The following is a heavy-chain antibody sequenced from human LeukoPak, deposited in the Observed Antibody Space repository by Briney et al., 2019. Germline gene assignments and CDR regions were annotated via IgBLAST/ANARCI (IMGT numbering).Heavy chain of an antibody. V-gene: IGHV1-2*02. D-gene: IGHD3-3*01. Sequence: ASVKVSCKASGYTFTGYYMHWVRQAPGQGLEWMGWINPNSGGTNYAQKFQGRVTMTRDTSISTAYMELSRLRSDDTAVYYCARDSSYYDFWSGYSNVGNWFDPWGQGTLVPVSS. CDR3: ARDSSYYDFWSGYSNVGNWFDP. CDR2: INPNSGGT. J-gene: IGHJ5*02. CDR1: GYTFTGYY.